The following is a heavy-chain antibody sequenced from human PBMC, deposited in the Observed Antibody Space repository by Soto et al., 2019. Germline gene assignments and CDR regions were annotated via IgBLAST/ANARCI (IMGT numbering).Heavy chain of an antibody. Sequence: SETLSLTCAVCGGSFSGYYWSWIRQPPGKGLEWIGSFIYNGSTNYNPSLESRVTISVDTSKNQLSLKVRSMTAADTAVYYCARHQYGVGLNYWSQGTLVTVSS. D-gene: IGHD2-8*01. V-gene: IGHV4-34*12. CDR1: GGSFSGYY. J-gene: IGHJ4*02. CDR3: ARHQYGVGLNY. CDR2: FIYNGST.